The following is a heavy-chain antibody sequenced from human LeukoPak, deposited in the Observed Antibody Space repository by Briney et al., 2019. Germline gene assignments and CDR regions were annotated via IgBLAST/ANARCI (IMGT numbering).Heavy chain of an antibody. V-gene: IGHV3-23*01. CDR1: GFTFRNYG. Sequence: GGSLRLSCAASGFTFRNYGLTWVRQAPGKGLEWVASICDRPDNTYYADSVKGRFTISRDNSKNALYLQMTSLRADDTAAYYCAKGLSTGYSSGWYGSRDYYYYMDVWGKGTAVTVSS. CDR3: AKGLSTGYSSGWYGSRDYYYYMDV. CDR2: ICDRPDNT. D-gene: IGHD6-19*01. J-gene: IGHJ6*03.